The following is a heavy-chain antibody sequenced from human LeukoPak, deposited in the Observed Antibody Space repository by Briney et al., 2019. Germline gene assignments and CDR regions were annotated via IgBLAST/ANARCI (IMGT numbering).Heavy chain of an antibody. CDR2: INPNSGGT. CDR3: ARDAIAAAGTQLPYYYYYMDV. J-gene: IGHJ6*03. Sequence: ASVKVSCKASGYTFTSYYMHWVRQAPGQELEWMGWINPNSGGTNYAQKFQGRVTMTRDTSISTAYMELSRLRSDDTAVYYCARDAIAAAGTQLPYYYYYMDVWGKGTTVTISS. V-gene: IGHV1-2*02. D-gene: IGHD6-13*01. CDR1: GYTFTSYY.